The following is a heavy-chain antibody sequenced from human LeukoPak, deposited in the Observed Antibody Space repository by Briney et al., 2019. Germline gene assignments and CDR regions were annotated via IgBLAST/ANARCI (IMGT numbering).Heavy chain of an antibody. V-gene: IGHV4-39*07. J-gene: IGHJ4*02. CDR2: INHSGST. CDR3: ARAQYGGFFLTN. D-gene: IGHD3-9*01. Sequence: SETLSLTCTVSGGSISSGGYYWSWILQPPGKGLEWIGEINHSGSTNYNPSLKSRVTISVDTSKNQFSLKLSSVTAADTAVYYCARAQYGGFFLTNWGQGTLVTVSS. CDR1: GGSISSGGYY.